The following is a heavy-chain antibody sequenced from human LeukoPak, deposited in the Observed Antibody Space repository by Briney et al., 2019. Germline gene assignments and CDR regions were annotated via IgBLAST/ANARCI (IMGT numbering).Heavy chain of an antibody. Sequence: PSETLSLTCTVSGDSISSYYWSWIRQPPGKGLEWIGYIYYSGSTNYNPSLKSRVTISVDTSKNQFSLKLSSVTAADTAVYYCARGVGARGNFDYWGQGTLVTVSS. J-gene: IGHJ4*02. D-gene: IGHD1-26*01. V-gene: IGHV4-59*01. CDR1: GDSISSYY. CDR2: IYYSGST. CDR3: ARGVGARGNFDY.